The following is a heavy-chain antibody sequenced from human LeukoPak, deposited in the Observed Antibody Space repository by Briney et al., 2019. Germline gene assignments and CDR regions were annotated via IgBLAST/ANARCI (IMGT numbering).Heavy chain of an antibody. Sequence: ASVKVSCKASGYTFTSYGISWVRQAPGQGLEWMGWISAYNGNTNYAQKLQGRVSMTTDTSTSTAYMELRSLRSDDTAVYYCARPPVYSSGWDPFDYWGQGTLVTVSS. CDR1: GYTFTSYG. CDR2: ISAYNGNT. CDR3: ARPPVYSSGWDPFDY. J-gene: IGHJ4*02. V-gene: IGHV1-18*01. D-gene: IGHD6-19*01.